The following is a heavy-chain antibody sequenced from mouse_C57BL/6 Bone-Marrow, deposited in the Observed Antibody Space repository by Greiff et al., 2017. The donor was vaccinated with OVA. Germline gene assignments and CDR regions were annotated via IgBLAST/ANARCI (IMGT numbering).Heavy chain of an antibody. J-gene: IGHJ2*01. V-gene: IGHV7-1*01. CDR2: SRNKANDYTT. Sequence: EVKLMESGGGLVQSGRSLRLSCATSGFTFSDFYMEWVRQAPGKGLEWIAASRNKANDYTTEYSASVKGRFIVSRDTSQSILYLLMNDPVAEDTAIYYCARDAGDGSYFDYWGQGTTLTVSS. CDR1: GFTFSDFY. CDR3: ARDAGDGSYFDY. D-gene: IGHD2-3*01.